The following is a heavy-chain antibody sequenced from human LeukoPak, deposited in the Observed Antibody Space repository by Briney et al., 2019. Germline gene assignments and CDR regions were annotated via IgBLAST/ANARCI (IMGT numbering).Heavy chain of an antibody. CDR1: GFSVSSYF. J-gene: IGHJ6*02. D-gene: IGHD2-15*01. CDR3: ARDRAAQGGMSYYYGMDV. V-gene: IGHV3-53*01. CDR2: IYSDRST. Sequence: GGSLRLSCAASGFSVSSYFMSWVRQAPGKGLEWVSVIYSDRSTYYGDSVKGRFTISRDNSKNTLYLQMNSLRAEDTAVYYCARDRAAQGGMSYYYGMDVWGQGTTVTVSS.